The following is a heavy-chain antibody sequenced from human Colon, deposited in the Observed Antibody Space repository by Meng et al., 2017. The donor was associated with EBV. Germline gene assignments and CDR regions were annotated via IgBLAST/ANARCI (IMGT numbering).Heavy chain of an antibody. V-gene: IGHV4-34*01. D-gene: IGHD2-15*01. CDR2: INHVGST. J-gene: IGHJ4*02. Sequence: QVQLQQWGAGLLKPSETLSLTCTVYGGSFSDSCWTWIRQPPGKGLEWIGEINHVGSTTYNPSLKSRVTISVDTSKNQFSLKLSSVTAADAAVYYCASSDCSGGTCYLDCWGQGTLVTVSS. CDR3: ASSDCSGGTCYLDC. CDR1: GGSFSDSC.